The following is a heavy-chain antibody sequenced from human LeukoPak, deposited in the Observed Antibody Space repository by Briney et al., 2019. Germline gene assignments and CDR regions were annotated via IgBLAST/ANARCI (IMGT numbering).Heavy chain of an antibody. D-gene: IGHD3-3*01. CDR3: ARASLYDFWSGWYYYYGMDV. Sequence: PSETLSLTCTVSGGSISSGGYYWSWIRQHPGKGLEWIGYIYYSGSTYYNPSLKSRVTISVDTSKNQFSLKLSSVTAADTAVYYCARASLYDFWSGWYYYYGMDVWGQGTTVTVSS. J-gene: IGHJ6*02. CDR2: IYYSGST. V-gene: IGHV4-31*03. CDR1: GGSISSGGYY.